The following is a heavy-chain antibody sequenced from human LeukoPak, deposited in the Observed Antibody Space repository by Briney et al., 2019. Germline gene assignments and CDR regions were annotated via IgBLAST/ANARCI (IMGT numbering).Heavy chain of an antibody. V-gene: IGHV3-48*02. CDR1: GFTFRTYS. D-gene: IGHD1/OR15-1a*01. J-gene: IGHJ4*02. CDR2: ISSSSSTI. CDR3: AGGTDFDC. Sequence: GGSLRPSCAASGFTFRTYSLNGFGRAQGKGLEWVSYISSSSSTIYYADSVKGRFTISRDNAKNSLYLQMNSLRDEDTAVYYCAGGTDFDCWGQGTLVTVSS.